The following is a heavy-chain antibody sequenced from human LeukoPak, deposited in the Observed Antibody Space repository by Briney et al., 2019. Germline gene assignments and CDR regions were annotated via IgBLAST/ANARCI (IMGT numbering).Heavy chain of an antibody. V-gene: IGHV1-18*01. CDR1: GYTFTSYG. Sequence: ASVKVSCKASGYTFTSYGISWVRQAPGQGLEWMGWISAYNGNTNYAQKLQGRVTMTTDTSTSTAYMELSSLRSEDTAVYYCARSPITIFDGMDVWGQGTTVTVSS. CDR2: ISAYNGNT. CDR3: ARSPITIFDGMDV. J-gene: IGHJ6*02. D-gene: IGHD3-3*01.